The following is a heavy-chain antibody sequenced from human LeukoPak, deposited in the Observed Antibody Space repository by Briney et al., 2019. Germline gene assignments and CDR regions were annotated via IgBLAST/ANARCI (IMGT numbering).Heavy chain of an antibody. J-gene: IGHJ5*02. CDR1: GFTFSSYA. CDR3: ARGSKTGYSSGWYRGAEFDP. D-gene: IGHD6-19*01. CDR2: ISSNGGST. V-gene: IGHV3-64*01. Sequence: GGSLRLSCAASGFTFSSYAMHWVRQAPGKGLEYVSAISSNGGSTYYANSVKGRSTISRDNSKNTLYLQMGSLRAEDMAVYYCARGSKTGYSSGWYRGAEFDPWGQGTLVTVSS.